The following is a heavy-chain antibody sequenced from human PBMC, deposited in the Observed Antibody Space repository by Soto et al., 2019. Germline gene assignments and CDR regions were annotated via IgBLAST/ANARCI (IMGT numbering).Heavy chain of an antibody. CDR1: GFTFSKYY. Sequence: QVQLMQSGAEVKKPGASVKVVCKTSGFTFSKYYMHWLRQVPGQGLEWVGVINPSGRTTSYAQKFLGRVTVTRDASTATVYLELNSLRSGDTAVYYCARDLDVTTVTTSFDSWGQGTLVTFSS. D-gene: IGHD4-17*01. CDR2: INPSGRTT. V-gene: IGHV1-46*01. CDR3: ARDLDVTTVTTSFDS. J-gene: IGHJ4*02.